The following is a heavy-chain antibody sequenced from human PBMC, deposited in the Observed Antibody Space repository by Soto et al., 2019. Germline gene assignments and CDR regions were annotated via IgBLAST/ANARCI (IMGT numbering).Heavy chain of an antibody. CDR2: IYYSGST. CDR3: ARVGYYDFWSGPKPLFDY. Sequence: SETLSLTCTVSGGSISSYYWSWIRQPPGKXLEWIGYIYYSGSTNYNPSLKSRVTISVDTSKNQFSLKLSSVTAADTAVYYCARVGYYDFWSGPKPLFDYWGQGTLVTVSS. CDR1: GGSISSYY. V-gene: IGHV4-59*01. D-gene: IGHD3-3*01. J-gene: IGHJ4*02.